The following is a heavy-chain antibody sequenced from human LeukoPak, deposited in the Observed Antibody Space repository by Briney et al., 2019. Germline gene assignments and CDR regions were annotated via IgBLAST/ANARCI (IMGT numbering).Heavy chain of an antibody. CDR1: GGSFSGYY. V-gene: IGHV4-34*01. J-gene: IGHJ6*02. D-gene: IGHD3-10*01. CDR2: INHSGST. Sequence: SETLSLTCAVYGGSFSGYYWSWIRQPPGKGLEWIGEINHSGSTNYNPSLKSRVTISVDTSKNQFSLKLSSVTAVDTAVYYCARGGVGTMVRGVIITDYYYYGMDVWGQGTTVTVSS. CDR3: ARGGVGTMVRGVIITDYYYYGMDV.